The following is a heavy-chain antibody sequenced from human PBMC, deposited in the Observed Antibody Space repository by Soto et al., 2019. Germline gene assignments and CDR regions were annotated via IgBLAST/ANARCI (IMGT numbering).Heavy chain of an antibody. J-gene: IGHJ4*02. V-gene: IGHV2-5*02. D-gene: IGHD3-22*01. CDR3: VRDSTGYYGFDY. Sequence: ITLKESGPTVVKPTQTLTLTCTFSGFSLSSSGVGVGWIRQPPGKALEWLALIYWDDDQRYSPSLKSRLTITKDTSKNQVVLTMTNMDPVDTATYYCVRDSTGYYGFDYWGQGTLVTVSS. CDR1: GFSLSSSGVG. CDR2: IYWDDDQ.